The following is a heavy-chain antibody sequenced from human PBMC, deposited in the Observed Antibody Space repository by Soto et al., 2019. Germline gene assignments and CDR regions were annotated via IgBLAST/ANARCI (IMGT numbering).Heavy chain of an antibody. D-gene: IGHD6-13*01. CDR1: GYTFTSYA. CDR2: INAGNGNT. Sequence: ASVKVSCKASGYTFTSYAMHWVRQAPGQRLEWMGWINAGNGNTKYSQKFQGRVTITRDTSASTAYMELSSLRSEDTAVYYCARGWSSSWYFDYWGQGTLVTVSS. J-gene: IGHJ4*02. CDR3: ARGWSSSWYFDY. V-gene: IGHV1-3*01.